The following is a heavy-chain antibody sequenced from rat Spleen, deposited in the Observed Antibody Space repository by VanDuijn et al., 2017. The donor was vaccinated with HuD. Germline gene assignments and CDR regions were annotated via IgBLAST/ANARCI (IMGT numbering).Heavy chain of an antibody. J-gene: IGHJ2*01. Sequence: EVQLVESGGGLVQPGRSLKLSCAVSGFTFSNSAMAWVRQAPTKGLEWVASITDRGDNTYYRDSVKGRFTISRHNAKSTLYLQMDSLRSEDTATYYCARNKANWVDYWGQGVMVTVSS. CDR2: ITDRGDNT. D-gene: IGHD5-1*01. V-gene: IGHV5S23*01. CDR3: ARNKANWVDY. CDR1: GFTFSNSA.